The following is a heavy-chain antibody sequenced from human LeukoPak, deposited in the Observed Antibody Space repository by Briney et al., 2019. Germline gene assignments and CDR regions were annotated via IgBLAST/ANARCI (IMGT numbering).Heavy chain of an antibody. CDR1: GYTFTSYG. Sequence: ASVKVSCKASGYTFTSYGISWVRQAPGQGLEWMGWISAYNGNTNYAQKLQGRVTMTRDTSTSTVYMELSSLRSEDTAVYYCAGETGTTFGILDYWGQGTLVTVSS. J-gene: IGHJ4*02. D-gene: IGHD1-7*01. CDR3: AGETGTTFGILDY. CDR2: ISAYNGNT. V-gene: IGHV1-18*01.